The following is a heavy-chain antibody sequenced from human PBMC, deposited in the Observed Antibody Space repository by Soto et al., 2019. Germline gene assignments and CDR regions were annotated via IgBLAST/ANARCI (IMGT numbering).Heavy chain of an antibody. D-gene: IGHD3-22*01. CDR3: ARVGPYDSSGYYWGIPDY. V-gene: IGHV1-46*01. CDR2: INPSGGST. Sequence: ASVQVSCKASGYTLTSYYMHWVRQAPGQGLEWMGIINPSGGSTSYAQKFQGRVTMTRDTSTSTVYMELSSLRSEDTAVYYCARVGPYDSSGYYWGIPDYWGQGTLVNVSS. J-gene: IGHJ4*02. CDR1: GYTLTSYY.